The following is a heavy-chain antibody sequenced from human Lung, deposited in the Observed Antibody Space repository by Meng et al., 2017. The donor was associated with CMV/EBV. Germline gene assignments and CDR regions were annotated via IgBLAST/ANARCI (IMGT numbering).Heavy chain of an antibody. Sequence: SVXVSXXASGYTFTSYDISWVRQAPGQGLEWMGWMNPNSGNTDSAQNFQGRVTMTRNTSISTAYMELSSLRSEDTAVYYCARAVYCIGTTCFFYPMDVWGQGTPVTVSS. CDR3: ARAVYCIGTTCFFYPMDV. V-gene: IGHV1-8*01. CDR2: MNPNSGNT. CDR1: GYTFTSYD. D-gene: IGHD2-2*01. J-gene: IGHJ6*02.